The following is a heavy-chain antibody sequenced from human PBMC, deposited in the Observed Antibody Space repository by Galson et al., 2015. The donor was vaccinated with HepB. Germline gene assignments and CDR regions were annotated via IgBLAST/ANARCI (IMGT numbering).Heavy chain of an antibody. J-gene: IGHJ4*02. V-gene: IGHV6-1*01. D-gene: IGHD6-19*01. CDR1: GDSVSSNSVA. CDR2: TYYRSKWYN. Sequence: CAISGDSVSSNSVAWNWIRQSPSRGLEWLGRTYYRSKWYNDYAVSVKSRITINPDTSKNQFSLQLNSVTPEDTAVYYCAREYSSGWYRGGIDYWGQGTLVTVSS. CDR3: AREYSSGWYRGGIDY.